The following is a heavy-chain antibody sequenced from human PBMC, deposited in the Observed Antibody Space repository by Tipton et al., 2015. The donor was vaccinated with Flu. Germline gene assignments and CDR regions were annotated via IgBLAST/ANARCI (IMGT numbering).Heavy chain of an antibody. Sequence: LRLSCTISGDSISSDYYWGWIRQPPGKGLEWIGNIFRTGSAYRNSSLKSRATISIDTSKNQFSLKVFSVTAADTAVYFCVRGLHYYGDFPLLYWGQGTHVTVSS. J-gene: IGHJ4*02. CDR1: GDSISSDYY. CDR3: VRGLHYYGDFPLLY. V-gene: IGHV4-38-2*02. CDR2: IFRTGSA. D-gene: IGHD4-17*01.